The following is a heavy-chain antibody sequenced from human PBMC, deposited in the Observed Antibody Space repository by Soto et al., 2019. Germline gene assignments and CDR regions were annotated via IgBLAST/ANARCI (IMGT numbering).Heavy chain of an antibody. CDR1: GFTFSDYY. V-gene: IGHV3-11*01. Sequence: QVQLVESGGGLVKPGGSLRLSCAASGFTFSDYYMSWIRQAPGNGLEWVSYISTSGHTIYYADSVKGRFTISRDNAKNSLYLQMNSLRVEDTAVYSCARRAILWGNSFDIWGQGTMVTVSS. CDR2: ISTSGHTI. J-gene: IGHJ3*02. CDR3: ARRAILWGNSFDI. D-gene: IGHD3-16*01.